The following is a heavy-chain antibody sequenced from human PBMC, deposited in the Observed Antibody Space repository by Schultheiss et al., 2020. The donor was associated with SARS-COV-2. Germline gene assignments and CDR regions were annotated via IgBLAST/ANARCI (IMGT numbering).Heavy chain of an antibody. D-gene: IGHD3-10*01. J-gene: IGHJ6*02. Sequence: GGSLRLSCVASGLTFNRYGIYWVRQAPGKGLEWVAVISYDGSNKYYADSVKGRFTISRDNSKNTLYLQMNSLRAEDTAEYYCAARSGGGVDVWGQGTTVTVSS. V-gene: IGHV3-30*07. CDR1: GLTFNRYG. CDR3: AARSGGGVDV. CDR2: ISYDGSNK.